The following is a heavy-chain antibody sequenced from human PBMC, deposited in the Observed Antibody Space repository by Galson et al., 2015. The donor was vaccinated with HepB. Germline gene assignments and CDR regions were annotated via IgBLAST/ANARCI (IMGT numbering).Heavy chain of an antibody. D-gene: IGHD6-19*01. Sequence: SVKVSCKASGGTFSSYAISWVRQAPGQGLEWMGRIIPILGIANYAQKFQGRVTITADKSTSTAYMELSSLRSEDTAVYYCARDPGIAVAGVWGQGTLVTVSS. J-gene: IGHJ4*02. V-gene: IGHV1-69*04. CDR2: IIPILGIA. CDR1: GGTFSSYA. CDR3: ARDPGIAVAGV.